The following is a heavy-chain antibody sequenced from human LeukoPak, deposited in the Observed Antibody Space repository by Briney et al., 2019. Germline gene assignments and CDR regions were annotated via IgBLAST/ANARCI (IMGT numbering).Heavy chain of an antibody. CDR2: ISNSDTTI. CDR3: ARGLVGYYAMDV. Sequence: GGSLRLSCAASEFTFRSYEMNWVRQAPGKGLERISYISNSDTTIDYADSVKGRFTISRDNAKNSLYLQMNSLRVEDTAVYYCARGLVGYYAMDVWGQGTTVTVSS. D-gene: IGHD3-10*01. V-gene: IGHV3-48*03. CDR1: EFTFRSYE. J-gene: IGHJ6*02.